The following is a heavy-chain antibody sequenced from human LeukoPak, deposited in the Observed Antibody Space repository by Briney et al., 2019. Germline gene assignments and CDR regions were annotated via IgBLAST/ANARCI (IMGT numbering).Heavy chain of an antibody. CDR1: GGSISSGAYY. Sequence: SETLSLTCTVSGGSISSGAYYWSWIRQHPGKGLEWIGYIYYSGSTYYNPSLKSRVTISVDTSKSQFSLRLSSVTAADTAVYYCARDPGGDRLHYGYWGQGTLVTVSS. CDR2: IYYSGST. D-gene: IGHD2-21*02. CDR3: ARDPGGDRLHYGY. V-gene: IGHV4-31*03. J-gene: IGHJ4*02.